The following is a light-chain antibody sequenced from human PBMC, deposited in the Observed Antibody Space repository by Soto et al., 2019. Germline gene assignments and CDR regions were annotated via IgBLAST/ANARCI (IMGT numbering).Light chain of an antibody. J-gene: IGKJ1*01. Sequence: EIVLTQSPGILSLSPGERATLSFRASQSLSGNLAWYQQKPGQAPRLLIFRASTRATGVPARFSGRGSGTDFTLTISGLQSEDFAVYYCQQYSNWPPWTFGPGTKVDIK. V-gene: IGKV3-15*01. CDR2: RAS. CDR1: QSLSGN. CDR3: QQYSNWPPWT.